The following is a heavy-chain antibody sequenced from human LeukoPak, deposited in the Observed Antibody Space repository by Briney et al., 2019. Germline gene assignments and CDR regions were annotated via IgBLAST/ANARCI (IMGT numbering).Heavy chain of an antibody. CDR3: ARFVSIRGGIHLYYFDS. CDR2: IYDSLSA. V-gene: IGHV4-39*01. J-gene: IGHJ4*02. D-gene: IGHD2-15*01. Sequence: SETLSLTCAVSGGSIDGRSYNWGWVRQPPGKGLEWIGSIYDSLSAYYNSSLKSRVTISIDMSKKQFSLNLNSATAADSAVYYCARFVSIRGGIHLYYFDSWGQGRLVTVSS. CDR1: GGSIDGRSYN.